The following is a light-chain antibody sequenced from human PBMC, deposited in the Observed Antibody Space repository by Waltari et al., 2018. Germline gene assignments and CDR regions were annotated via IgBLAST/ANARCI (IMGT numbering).Light chain of an antibody. CDR3: SSYTSSSTLVV. Sequence: QSALTQPASVSGSPGQSITISCTGPSSAVGGYNYVSWYQQHPGKAPNLMIYDVSNRPSGVSNRFSGSKSGNTASLTISGLQAEDEADYYCSSYTSSSTLVVFGGGTKLTVL. V-gene: IGLV2-14*03. CDR1: SSAVGGYNY. CDR2: DVS. J-gene: IGLJ2*01.